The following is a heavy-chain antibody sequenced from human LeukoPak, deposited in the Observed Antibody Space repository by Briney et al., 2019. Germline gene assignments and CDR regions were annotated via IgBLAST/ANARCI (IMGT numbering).Heavy chain of an antibody. CDR1: GGSFSGYY. J-gene: IGHJ4*02. V-gene: IGHV4-34*01. CDR3: AGLYYYDSSGYSDY. Sequence: PSETLSLTCAVYGGSFSGYYWSWIRQPPGKGLEWIGEINHSGSPNYNPSLKSRVTISVDTSKNQFSLKLSSVTAADTAVYYCAGLYYYDSSGYSDYRGQGTLVTVSS. CDR2: INHSGSP. D-gene: IGHD3-22*01.